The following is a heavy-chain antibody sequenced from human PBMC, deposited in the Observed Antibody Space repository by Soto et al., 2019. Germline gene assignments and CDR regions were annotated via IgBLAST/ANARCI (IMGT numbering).Heavy chain of an antibody. J-gene: IGHJ3*02. Sequence: PGGSLRLSCAASGFTVSSNYMSWVRQAPGKGLEWVAVISYDGSNKYYADSVKGRFTISRDNSKNTLYLQMNSLRAEDTAVYYYARDAAFDIWGQGTMVTVSS. V-gene: IGHV3-30-3*01. CDR1: GFTVSSNY. CDR2: ISYDGSNK. CDR3: ARDAAFDI.